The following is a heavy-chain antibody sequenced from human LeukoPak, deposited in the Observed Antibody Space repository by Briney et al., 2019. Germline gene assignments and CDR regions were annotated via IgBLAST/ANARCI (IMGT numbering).Heavy chain of an antibody. CDR3: AILQGVVSPYNWFDP. CDR1: GYSLTSYW. D-gene: IGHD4-11*01. CDR2: IYPGDSDT. J-gene: IGHJ5*02. Sequence: GESLKISCKGSGYSLTSYWIGWVRQMPGKGLEWMGIIYPGDSDTRYSPSFQGQVTISADKSISTAYLQWSSLKASDTAMYYCAILQGVVSPYNWFDPWGQGTLVTVSS. V-gene: IGHV5-51*01.